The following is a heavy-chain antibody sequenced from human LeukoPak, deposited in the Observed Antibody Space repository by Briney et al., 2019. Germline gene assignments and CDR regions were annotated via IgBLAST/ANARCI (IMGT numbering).Heavy chain of an antibody. J-gene: IGHJ5*02. V-gene: IGHV4-59*01. Sequence: SETLSLTCTVSGGSISGYYWNWIRQPPGKGLEWIGYIYYTGSTNYNPSLKSRVTISVDTSKNQFSLELSSVTAADTAVYYCARVRRDCGGDCYSNGWFDPWGQGTLVTVSS. D-gene: IGHD2-21*02. CDR2: IYYTGST. CDR3: ARVRRDCGGDCYSNGWFDP. CDR1: GGSISGYY.